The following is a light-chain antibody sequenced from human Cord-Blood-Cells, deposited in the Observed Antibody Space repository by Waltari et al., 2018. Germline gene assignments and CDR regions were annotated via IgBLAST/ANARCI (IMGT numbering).Light chain of an antibody. CDR2: DVS. J-gene: IGLJ3*02. CDR3: SSYTSSSTLV. Sequence: ALTQPASVSGSPGPSITTPCTGTSSAVGGYHHIPWYQQHPGKAPKLMIYDVSKRPSGVSNSFSGSKSGNTASLTISGLQAEDEADYYCSSYTSSSTLVFGGGTKLTVL. CDR1: SSAVGGYHH. V-gene: IGLV2-14*01.